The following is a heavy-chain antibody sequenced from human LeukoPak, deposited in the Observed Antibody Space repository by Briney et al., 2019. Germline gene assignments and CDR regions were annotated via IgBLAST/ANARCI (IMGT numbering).Heavy chain of an antibody. J-gene: IGHJ3*02. CDR2: IYYSGST. D-gene: IGHD1-26*01. CDR3: ARELGGKRPPGAFYI. Sequence: SETLSLTCTVSGGSISSGDYYWSWIRQPPGKGLEWIGYIYYSGSTYYNPSLKRRVTISVDTSKNQFSLKLSSVTAADTAVYYCARELGGKRPPGAFYIWGQGTIVTGSS. V-gene: IGHV4-30-4*08. CDR1: GGSISSGDYY.